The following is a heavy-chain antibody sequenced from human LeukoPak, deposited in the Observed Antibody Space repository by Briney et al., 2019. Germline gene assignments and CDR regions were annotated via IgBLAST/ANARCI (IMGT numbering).Heavy chain of an antibody. D-gene: IGHD6-19*01. V-gene: IGHV3-9*01. CDR3: AKGSSGWPTDAFDI. CDR1: GFTFDDYA. Sequence: PGGSLRLSCAAPGFTFDDYAMHWVRHAPGKGLEWVSGINWNTNSIKYADSVKGRFTISRDNAKNSLYLQMNSLRAEDTAFYYCAKGSSGWPTDAFDIWGQGTMVTVSS. CDR2: INWNTNSI. J-gene: IGHJ3*02.